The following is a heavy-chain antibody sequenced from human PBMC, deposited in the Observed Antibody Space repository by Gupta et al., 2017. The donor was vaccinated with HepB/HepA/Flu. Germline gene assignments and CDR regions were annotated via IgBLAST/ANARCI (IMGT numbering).Heavy chain of an antibody. J-gene: IGHJ4*02. CDR2: ISGSGGST. CDR3: AKDLIWYGSGSYYKRDRDY. V-gene: IGHV3-23*01. CDR1: GFTFSSYA. Sequence: EVQLLESGGGLVQPGGSLRLSCAASGFTFSSYAMSWVRQAPGKGLEWVSAISGSGGSTYYADSVKGRFTISRDNSKNTLYLQMNSLRAEDTAVYYCAKDLIWYGSGSYYKRDRDYWGQGTLVTVSS. D-gene: IGHD3-10*01.